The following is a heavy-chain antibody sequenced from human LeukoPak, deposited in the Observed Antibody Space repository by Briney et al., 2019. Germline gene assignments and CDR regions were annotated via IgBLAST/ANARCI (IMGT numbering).Heavy chain of an antibody. Sequence: ASVKVSCKASGYTFTGYYMHWVRQAPGQGLEWMGGIIPIFGTANYAQKLQGRVTMTTDTSTSTAYMELRSLRSDDTAVYYCARGHTTVDYWGQGTLVTVSS. CDR1: GYTFTGYY. CDR3: ARGHTTVDY. CDR2: IIPIFGTA. V-gene: IGHV1-18*04. D-gene: IGHD4-17*01. J-gene: IGHJ4*02.